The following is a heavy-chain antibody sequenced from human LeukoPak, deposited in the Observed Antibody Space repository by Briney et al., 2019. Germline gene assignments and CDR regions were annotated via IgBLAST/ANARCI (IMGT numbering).Heavy chain of an antibody. CDR1: GFAFSSYA. V-gene: IGHV3-23*01. Sequence: GGSLRLSCAASGFAFSSYAMSWVRQAPGKGLEWVSAISGSGGSIYCADSVKGRFTISRDNSKNTLYLQMNSLRAEDTALYYCAKGPYCSSSSCYTIGSFDFWGQGALVTVSS. D-gene: IGHD2-2*02. J-gene: IGHJ4*02. CDR2: ISGSGGSI. CDR3: AKGPYCSSSSCYTIGSFDF.